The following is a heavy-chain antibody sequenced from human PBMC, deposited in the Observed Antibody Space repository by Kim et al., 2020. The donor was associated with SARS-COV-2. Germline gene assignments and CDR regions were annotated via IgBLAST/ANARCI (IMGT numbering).Heavy chain of an antibody. J-gene: IGHJ6*02. CDR1: GGSISSYY. D-gene: IGHD3-22*01. Sequence: SETLSLTCTVSGGSISSYYWSWIRQPPGKGLEWIGYIYYSGSTNYNPSLKSRVTISVDTSKNQFSLKLSSVTAADTAVYYCARDTYYYDSSSYYYYGMDVWGQGTTVTVSS. CDR2: IYYSGST. V-gene: IGHV4-59*13. CDR3: ARDTYYYDSSSYYYYGMDV.